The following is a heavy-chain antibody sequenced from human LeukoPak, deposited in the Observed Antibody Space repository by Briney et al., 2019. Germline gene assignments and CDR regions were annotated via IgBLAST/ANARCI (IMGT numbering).Heavy chain of an antibody. CDR3: ARELGYNWNYGYYMDV. V-gene: IGHV1-69*05. Sequence: SVKVSCKASGGTFSSYAISWVRQAPGQGLEWMGGIIPIFGTANYAQKFQGRVTITTDESTSTAYMELSSLRSEDTAVYYCARELGYNWNYGYYMDVWGKGTTVTVSS. J-gene: IGHJ6*03. CDR1: GGTFSSYA. CDR2: IIPIFGTA. D-gene: IGHD1-7*01.